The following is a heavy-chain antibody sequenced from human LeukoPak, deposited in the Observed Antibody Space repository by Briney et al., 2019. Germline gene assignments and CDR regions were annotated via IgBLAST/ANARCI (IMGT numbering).Heavy chain of an antibody. Sequence: GGSLRLSCAASGFTFNNYIMNWVRQAPGKGLEWVSYISSSGSTIYYADSVKGRFTISRDNAKNSLYLQMNSLRAEDTAVYYCAELGITMIGGVWGKGTTVTISS. D-gene: IGHD3-10*02. CDR1: GFTFNNYI. J-gene: IGHJ6*04. CDR3: AELGITMIGGV. V-gene: IGHV3-48*04. CDR2: ISSSGSTI.